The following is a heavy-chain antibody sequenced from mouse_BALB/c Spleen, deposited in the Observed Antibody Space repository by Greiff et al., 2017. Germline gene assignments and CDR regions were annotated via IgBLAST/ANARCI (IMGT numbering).Heavy chain of an antibody. CDR3: ARKTTVDYFDY. CDR2: IYPGNVNT. V-gene: IGHV1S56*01. J-gene: IGHJ2*01. CDR1: GYTFTSYY. D-gene: IGHD1-1*01. Sequence: VQLVESGPELVKPGASVRISCKASGYTFTSYYIHWVKQRPGQGLEWIGWIYPGNVNTKYNEKFKGKATLTADKSSSTAYMQLSSLTSEDSAVYFCARKTTVDYFDYWGQGTTLTVSS.